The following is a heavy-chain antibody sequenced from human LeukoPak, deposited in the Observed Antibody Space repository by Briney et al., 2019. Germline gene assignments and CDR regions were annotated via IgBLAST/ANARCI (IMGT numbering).Heavy chain of an antibody. D-gene: IGHD3-10*01. Sequence: SETLSLTCVVFGDPMNNEWWSWVRQPPGKGLEWIGEIFHSGSTNYNPSLKSRVTMSVAKSTNQFSLKLSSVTAADTAVYYCARHNYYASGSSSGNWFDPWGQGTLVTVSS. CDR2: IFHSGST. CDR1: GDPMNNEW. J-gene: IGHJ5*02. CDR3: ARHNYYASGSSSGNWFDP. V-gene: IGHV4-4*02.